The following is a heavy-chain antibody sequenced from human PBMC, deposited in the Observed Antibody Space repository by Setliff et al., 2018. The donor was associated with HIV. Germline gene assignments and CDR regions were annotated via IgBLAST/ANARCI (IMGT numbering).Heavy chain of an antibody. CDR1: GFRFRSYG. V-gene: IGHV3-33*08. J-gene: IGHJ4*02. CDR2: IWFDGNKK. D-gene: IGHD3-22*01. Sequence: HPGGSLRLSCVASGFRFRSYGMHWVRQAPGKGLEWVAIIWFDGNKKYYADSVKGRFTISRDNAKNTLYLQMNSLRAEDTAVYYCARDLSYDYDRSSDTFDYWGQGTLVTVSS. CDR3: ARDLSYDYDRSSDTFDY.